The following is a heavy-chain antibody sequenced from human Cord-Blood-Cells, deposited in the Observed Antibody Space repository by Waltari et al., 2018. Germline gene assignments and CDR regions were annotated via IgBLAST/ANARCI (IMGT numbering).Heavy chain of an antibody. V-gene: IGHV3-48*03. CDR3: ARQAWASFDY. CDR1: GFTFSSYE. CDR2: ISSSGSTI. J-gene: IGHJ4*02. D-gene: IGHD1-26*01. Sequence: EVQLVESGGGLVQPGGSLRLSCAASGFTFSSYEMNWVRQAPGKGLEWVSYISSSGSTIYEADFVKGRFPITRANAKNSLYLQMNSLRAEDTAVYYCARQAWASFDYWGQGTLVTVSS.